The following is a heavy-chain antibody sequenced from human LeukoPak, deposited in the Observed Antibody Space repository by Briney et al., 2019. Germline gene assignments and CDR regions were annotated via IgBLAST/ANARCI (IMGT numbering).Heavy chain of an antibody. CDR3: ARGGGYGDYVGIDP. Sequence: SETLSLTCAVSGGSISSGGYSWSWIRQPPGKGLEWIGYIYHSGSTYYNPSLKSRVTISVDRSKNQFSLKLSSVTAADTAVYYCARGGGYGDYVGIDPWGQGTLVTVSS. V-gene: IGHV4-30-2*01. D-gene: IGHD4-17*01. CDR1: GGSISSGGYS. J-gene: IGHJ5*02. CDR2: IYHSGST.